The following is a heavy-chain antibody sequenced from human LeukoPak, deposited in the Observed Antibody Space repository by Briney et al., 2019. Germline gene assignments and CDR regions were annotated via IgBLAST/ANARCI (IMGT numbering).Heavy chain of an antibody. V-gene: IGHV4-39*01. CDR1: GGSISSSSYY. Sequence: SETLSLTCTVSGGSISSSSYYWGWIRQPPGKGLEWIGSIYYSGSTYYNPSLKSRVTISVDTSKNQFSLKLSSVTAADTAVSYCATLSLIAAAGTWGQGTLVTVSS. J-gene: IGHJ4*02. D-gene: IGHD6-13*01. CDR3: ATLSLIAAAGT. CDR2: IYYSGST.